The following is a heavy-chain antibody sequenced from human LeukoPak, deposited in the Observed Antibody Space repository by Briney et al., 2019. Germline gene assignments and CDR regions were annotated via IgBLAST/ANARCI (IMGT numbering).Heavy chain of an antibody. CDR2: IYYSGST. Sequence: SETLSLTCTVSGGSISSSSYYWGWIRQPPGKGLEWIGSIYYSGSTYYNPSLKSRVTISVDTSKNQFSLKLSSVTAADTAVYYCARDWVPPMSYIDYWGQGTLVTVSS. CDR1: GGSISSSSYY. J-gene: IGHJ4*02. V-gene: IGHV4-39*07. D-gene: IGHD3-22*01. CDR3: ARDWVPPMSYIDY.